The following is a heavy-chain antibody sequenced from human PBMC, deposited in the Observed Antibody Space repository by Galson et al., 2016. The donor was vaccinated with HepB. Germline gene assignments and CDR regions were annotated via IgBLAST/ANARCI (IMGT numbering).Heavy chain of an antibody. J-gene: IGHJ2*01. V-gene: IGHV3-48*01. D-gene: IGHD5-18*01. Sequence: SLRLSCAVSGFPFSSYSMNWVRQAPGEGLERVSYITSDSRTTFHADSVKGRFTISRDNAKRLLYLQMNNLRRADTARYFCARTGYGAAKYEKYLDLWGRGTLVTVSS. CDR3: ARTGYGAAKYEKYLDL. CDR2: ITSDSRTT. CDR1: GFPFSSYS.